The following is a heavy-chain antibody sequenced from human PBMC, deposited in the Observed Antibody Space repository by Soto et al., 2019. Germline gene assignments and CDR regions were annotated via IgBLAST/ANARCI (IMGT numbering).Heavy chain of an antibody. D-gene: IGHD6-19*01. CDR3: ARDRGVAPPVAGNTHYYYDMDV. CDR1: GYSFTNYG. V-gene: IGHV1-18*01. Sequence: GASVKVSCKTSGYSFTNYGVTWVRQAPGQGLEWMGWISAFNGNTHYAQNLQGRVTMTTDASTSTAYMELRSLRSDDTAVYYCARDRGVAPPVAGNTHYYYDMDVWGKGTTVTVSS. CDR2: ISAFNGNT. J-gene: IGHJ6*03.